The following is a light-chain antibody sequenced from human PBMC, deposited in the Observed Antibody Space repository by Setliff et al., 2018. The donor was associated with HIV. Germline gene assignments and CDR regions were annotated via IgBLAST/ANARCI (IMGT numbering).Light chain of an antibody. Sequence: QSALAQPASVSGSPGQSITISCTGTSSDIGSYNFVSWYQQHPGKAPKLMIFDVTRRPSGVSDRFSGSKSGNTASLAITGLQAEDEADYYCQSYDNSLSGSVFGGGTKVTVL. CDR2: DVT. CDR1: SSDIGSYNF. V-gene: IGLV2-14*03. J-gene: IGLJ3*02. CDR3: QSYDNSLSGSV.